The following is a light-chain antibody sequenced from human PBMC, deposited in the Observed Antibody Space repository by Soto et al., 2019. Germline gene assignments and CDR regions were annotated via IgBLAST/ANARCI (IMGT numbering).Light chain of an antibody. CDR3: QHRGRWPRT. CDR2: GAS. Sequence: EIVLTQSPATLSLSPGERATLSCRASQSVNDYLAWYQQTPGQAPRLLIYGASNRATGIPVRFSGSGSGTDFTLTISSLEPEDFAVYYCQHRGRWPRTFGQGTKLEIK. J-gene: IGKJ2*01. V-gene: IGKV3-11*01. CDR1: QSVNDY.